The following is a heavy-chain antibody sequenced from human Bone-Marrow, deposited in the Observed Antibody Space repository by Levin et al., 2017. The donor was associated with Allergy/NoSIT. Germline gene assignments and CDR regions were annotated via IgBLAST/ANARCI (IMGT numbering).Heavy chain of an antibody. CDR3: ARVGKAVAGKFDY. CDR2: IYYSGST. D-gene: IGHD6-13*01. V-gene: IGHV4-59*01. J-gene: IGHJ4*02. Sequence: SQTLSLTCTVSGGSISSSDWSWIRQPPGKGLEWIGYIYYSGSTDYNPSLKSRVTISVDTSKNQFSLKLRSVTAADTAVYYCARVGKAVAGKFDYWGQGTLVTVSS. CDR1: GGSISSSD.